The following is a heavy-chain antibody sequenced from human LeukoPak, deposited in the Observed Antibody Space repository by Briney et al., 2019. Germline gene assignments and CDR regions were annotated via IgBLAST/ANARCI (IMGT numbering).Heavy chain of an antibody. CDR3: ARDTNSDTAMYYYYYMDV. Sequence: SETLSLTCTVSGCSITSYYWSWIRQPPGKGLEWIGEINHSGSTNYNPSLKSRVTISVDTSKNQFSLKLSSVTAADTAVYYCARDTNSDTAMYYYYYMDVWGKGTTVTVSS. D-gene: IGHD5-18*01. V-gene: IGHV4-34*01. CDR1: GCSITSYY. J-gene: IGHJ6*03. CDR2: INHSGST.